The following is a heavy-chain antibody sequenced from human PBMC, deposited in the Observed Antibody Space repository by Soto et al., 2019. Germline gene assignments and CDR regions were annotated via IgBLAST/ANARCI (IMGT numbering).Heavy chain of an antibody. V-gene: IGHV3-30-3*01. CDR1: GFTFSSYA. Sequence: QVQLVESGGGVVQPGRSLRLSCAASGFTFSSYAMHWVRQAPGKGLEWVAVISYDGSNKYYADSVKGRFTISRDNSKNTLYLQMNSLRAEDTAVYYCARDDSSGGGQLAKFDYWGQGTLVTVSS. CDR3: ARDDSSGGGQLAKFDY. CDR2: ISYDGSNK. D-gene: IGHD6-25*01. J-gene: IGHJ4*02.